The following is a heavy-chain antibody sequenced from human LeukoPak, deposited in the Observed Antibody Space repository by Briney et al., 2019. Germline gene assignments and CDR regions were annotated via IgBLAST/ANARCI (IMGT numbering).Heavy chain of an antibody. CDR3: AKDRAGGANSYYLDN. D-gene: IGHD2-21*01. V-gene: IGHV3-30*18. Sequence: AGGSLRLSCAASGFTFSNYGMHWVRQAPGKGLEWVAVISYDGSKKYYAEPAKGRFTISRENSKSTLFLQMNSLRPEDTAVYYCAKDRAGGANSYYLDNWGQGTLVAVSS. CDR1: GFTFSNYG. CDR2: ISYDGSKK. J-gene: IGHJ4*02.